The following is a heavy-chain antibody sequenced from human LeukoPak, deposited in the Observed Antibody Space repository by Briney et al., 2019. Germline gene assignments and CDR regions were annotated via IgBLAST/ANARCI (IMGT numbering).Heavy chain of an antibody. CDR1: GFTFSSYA. Sequence: GGSLRLSCAASGFTFSSYAMSWVRQAPGKGLEWVSAISGSGGSTYYADSVRGRFTISRDNSKNTLYLQMNSLRAEDTAVYYCAKLYREGLGFDYWGQGTLVTVSS. D-gene: IGHD3/OR15-3a*01. CDR3: AKLYREGLGFDY. V-gene: IGHV3-23*01. CDR2: ISGSGGST. J-gene: IGHJ4*02.